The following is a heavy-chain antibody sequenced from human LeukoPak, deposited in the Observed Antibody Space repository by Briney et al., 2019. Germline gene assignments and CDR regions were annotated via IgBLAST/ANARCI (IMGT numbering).Heavy chain of an antibody. D-gene: IGHD5-18*01. CDR2: IYSGGST. J-gene: IGHJ6*02. CDR1: GFTVSSNY. V-gene: IGHV3-66*01. Sequence: PGGSLRLSCAASGFTVSSNYMSWVRQAPGKGLEWVSVIYSGGSTYYADSVKGRFTVSRDNSKNTLYLQMNSLRAEDTAVYYCARDGGYSYGYSIYYYYAMDVWGQGTTVTVSS. CDR3: ARDGGYSYGYSIYYYYAMDV.